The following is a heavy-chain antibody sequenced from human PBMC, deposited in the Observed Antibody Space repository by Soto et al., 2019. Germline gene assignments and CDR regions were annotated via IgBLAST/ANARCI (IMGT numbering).Heavy chain of an antibody. J-gene: IGHJ3*02. Sequence: SETLSLTCTVSGGSISSYYWSWIRQPPGKGLEWIGYICYSGSTNYNPSLKSRVTISVDTSKNQFSLKLSSVTAADTALYYCARHSWMTTVINDAFDIWGQGTMVTVSS. CDR3: ARHSWMTTVINDAFDI. CDR2: ICYSGST. D-gene: IGHD4-17*01. V-gene: IGHV4-59*08. CDR1: GGSISSYY.